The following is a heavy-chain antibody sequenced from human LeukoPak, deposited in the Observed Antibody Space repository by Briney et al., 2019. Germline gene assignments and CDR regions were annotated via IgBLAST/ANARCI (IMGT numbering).Heavy chain of an antibody. Sequence: GGSLRLSCAASGFTFSSYWMSWVRQAPGKGLEWVANIKQDGSEKYYVVSVKGRFTISRDNAKNSLYLQMNSLRAEDTAVYYCARVGYYDSSGYDYWGQGTLVTVSS. CDR2: IKQDGSEK. CDR3: ARVGYYDSSGYDY. D-gene: IGHD3-22*01. V-gene: IGHV3-7*01. CDR1: GFTFSSYW. J-gene: IGHJ4*02.